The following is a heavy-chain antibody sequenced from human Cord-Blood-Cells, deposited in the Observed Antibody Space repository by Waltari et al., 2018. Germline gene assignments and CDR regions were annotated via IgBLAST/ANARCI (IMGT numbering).Heavy chain of an antibody. CDR2: IYHSGST. Sequence: QVQLQESGTGLVKPPATLSLTCAVSGYSISSGYYWGWIRQPPGKGLEWIGSIYHSGSTYYNPSLKSRVTISVDTSKNQFSLKLSSVTAADTAVYYCARDPASYCGGDCYDYWGQGTLVTVSS. V-gene: IGHV4-38-2*02. CDR3: ARDPASYCGGDCYDY. J-gene: IGHJ4*02. D-gene: IGHD2-21*01. CDR1: GYSISSGYY.